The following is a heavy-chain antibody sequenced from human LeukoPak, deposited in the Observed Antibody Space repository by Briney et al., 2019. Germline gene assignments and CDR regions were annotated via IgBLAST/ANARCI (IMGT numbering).Heavy chain of an antibody. Sequence: ASVKVSCKASGYTFTSYAMHWVRQAPGQRLEWMGWSNAGNGNTKYSQEFQGRVTITRDTSASTAYMELSSLRSEDTAVYYCARDADYSPYYMDVWGKGTTVTVSS. CDR2: SNAGNGNT. D-gene: IGHD4-11*01. CDR3: ARDADYSPYYMDV. CDR1: GYTFTSYA. V-gene: IGHV1-3*02. J-gene: IGHJ6*03.